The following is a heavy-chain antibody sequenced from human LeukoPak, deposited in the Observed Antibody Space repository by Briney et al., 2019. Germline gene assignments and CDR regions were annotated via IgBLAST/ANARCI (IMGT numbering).Heavy chain of an antibody. CDR1: GFTFSNYA. Sequence: GSLRLSCAASGFTFSNYALSWVRQAPGKGLEWVSSISAGGGSTYHADSVEGRFTISRDNSKSTLYLQMNSLRAEDTAVYYCAREGCSTTSCYHFDYWGQGTLVTVSS. J-gene: IGHJ4*02. V-gene: IGHV3-23*01. D-gene: IGHD2-2*01. CDR3: AREGCSTTSCYHFDY. CDR2: ISAGGGST.